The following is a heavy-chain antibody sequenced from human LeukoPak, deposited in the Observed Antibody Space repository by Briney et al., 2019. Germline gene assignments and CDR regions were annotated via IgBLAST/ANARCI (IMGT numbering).Heavy chain of an antibody. Sequence: SETLSLTCTVSGGSISSSSYYWGWIRQPPGKGLEWIGSIYYSGSTYYNPSLKSRVTISVDTSKNQFSLKLSSVTAADTAVYYCARCISSSWYKGAFDPWGQGTLVTVSS. CDR3: ARCISSSWYKGAFDP. D-gene: IGHD6-13*01. CDR2: IYYSGST. CDR1: GGSISSSSYY. J-gene: IGHJ5*02. V-gene: IGHV4-39*01.